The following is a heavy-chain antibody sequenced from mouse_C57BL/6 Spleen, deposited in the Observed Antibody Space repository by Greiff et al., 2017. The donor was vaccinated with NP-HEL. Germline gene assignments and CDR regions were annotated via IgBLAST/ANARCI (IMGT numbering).Heavy chain of an antibody. D-gene: IGHD1-1*02. CDR2: IRLKSDNYAP. J-gene: IGHJ4*01. CDR1: GFTFSNYW. Sequence: EVKLMESGGGLVQPGGSMKLSCVASGFTFSNYWMNWVRQSPEKGLEWVAQIRLKSDNYAPHYAESVKGRFTISRDDSKRSVYLQMKNLRAEDTGSYYFTRSFGGDYWGQGTSVTVSS. V-gene: IGHV6-3*01. CDR3: TRSFGGDY.